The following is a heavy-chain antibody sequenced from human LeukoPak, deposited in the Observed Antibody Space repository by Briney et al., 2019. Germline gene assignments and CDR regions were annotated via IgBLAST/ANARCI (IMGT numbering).Heavy chain of an antibody. CDR2: ISWNSGSI. CDR3: AKASEGTAAAGTGNYYYYMDV. J-gene: IGHJ6*03. CDR1: GFTFDDYA. Sequence: GGSLRLSCAASGFTFDDYAMHWVRQAPGKGLEWVSGISWNSGSIGYADSVKGRFTISRDNAKNSLYLQMNSLRAEDTALYYCAKASEGTAAAGTGNYYYYMDVWGKGTTVTISS. D-gene: IGHD6-13*01. V-gene: IGHV3-9*01.